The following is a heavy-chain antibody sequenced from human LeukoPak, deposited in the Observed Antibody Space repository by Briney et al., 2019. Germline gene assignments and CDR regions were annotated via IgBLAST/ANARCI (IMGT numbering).Heavy chain of an antibody. V-gene: IGHV4-34*01. CDR2: INHSGST. Sequence: SETLSLTCAVYGGSFSGYYWSWIRQPPGKGLEWIGEINHSGSTNYNPSLKSRVTISVDTSKNQFSLKLSSVTAADTAVYYCAKDYLGSSYAFDVWGQGTMVTVSS. CDR3: AKDYLGSSYAFDV. D-gene: IGHD6-13*01. J-gene: IGHJ3*01. CDR1: GGSFSGYY.